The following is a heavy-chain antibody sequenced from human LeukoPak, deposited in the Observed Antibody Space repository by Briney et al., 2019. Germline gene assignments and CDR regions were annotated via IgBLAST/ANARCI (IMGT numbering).Heavy chain of an antibody. J-gene: IGHJ4*01. CDR3: ASSIAARVY. V-gene: IGHV4-30-4*08. D-gene: IGHD6-6*01. Sequence: PSQTLSLTCTVSGGSVSSGDYYWSWIRQPPGKGLEWIEYFYYSGSTYYNPSLKSRITISVDTSKNQFSLKLSSVTAADTAVYYCASSIAARVYWGQEPWSPSPQ. CDR1: GGSVSSGDYY. CDR2: FYYSGST.